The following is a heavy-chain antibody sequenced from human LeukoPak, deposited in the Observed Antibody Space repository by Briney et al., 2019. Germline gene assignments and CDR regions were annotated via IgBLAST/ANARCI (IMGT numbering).Heavy chain of an antibody. V-gene: IGHV3-23*01. D-gene: IGHD7-27*01. CDR2: ITTGDSNT. CDR1: GFTFSSYT. CDR3: AKDGGLWVSAHWGDS. Sequence: GGSLRLSCTASGFTFSSYTMTWVRQAPGKGLKWVSTITTGDSNTYYADSVKGRFTVSRDDSKNTLYLQMNSLGAEDTAVYYCAKDGGLWVSAHWGDSWGRGALVTVSS. J-gene: IGHJ4*02.